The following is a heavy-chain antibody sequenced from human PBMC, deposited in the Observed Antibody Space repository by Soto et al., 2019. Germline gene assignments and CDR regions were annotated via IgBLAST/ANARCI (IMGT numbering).Heavy chain of an antibody. V-gene: IGHV3-11*04. D-gene: IGHD3-9*01. CDR3: ARGPYYDILTGSPYDY. Sequence: QVQLVESGGGLVKPGGSLRLSCAASGFTFSDYYMSWIRQAPGKGLEWVSYISSSGTTIFYADSLRGRFTISRDNAKKSLYLQMNSLRDEDTAVYYCARGPYYDILTGSPYDYWGQGTLVTVSS. CDR1: GFTFSDYY. J-gene: IGHJ4*02. CDR2: ISSSGTTI.